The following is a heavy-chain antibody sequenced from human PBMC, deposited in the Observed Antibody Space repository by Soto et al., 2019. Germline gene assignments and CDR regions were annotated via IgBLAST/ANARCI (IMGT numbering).Heavy chain of an antibody. CDR2: IYYSGST. V-gene: IGHV4-39*01. J-gene: IGHJ4*02. CDR3: ARHRGGYCSSTSCSYYFDY. CDR1: GGSISSSSYY. D-gene: IGHD2-2*03. Sequence: QLQLQESGPGLVKPSETLSLTCTVSGGSISSSSYYWGWIRQPPGKGLEWIGSIYYSGSTYYNPSLKSRVTISVDTSKNQCSLKLSSVTAADTAVYYCARHRGGYCSSTSCSYYFDYWGQGTLVTVSS.